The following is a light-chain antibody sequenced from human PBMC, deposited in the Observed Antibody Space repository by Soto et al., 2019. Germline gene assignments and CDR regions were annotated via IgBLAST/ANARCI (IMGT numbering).Light chain of an antibody. CDR3: QQRNNWPPVT. CDR1: PSVTNF. V-gene: IGKV3-11*01. CDR2: GAF. Sequence: PGERATLSCRASPSVTNFLAWYQQKPGQAPRLLIYGAFNRATGIPARFSGSGSGTDFTLTISSLEPEDSAIYYCQQRNNWPPVTFGQGTRLEIK. J-gene: IGKJ5*01.